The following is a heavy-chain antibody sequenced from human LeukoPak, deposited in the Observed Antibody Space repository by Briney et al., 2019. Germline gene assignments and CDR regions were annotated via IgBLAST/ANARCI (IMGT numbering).Heavy chain of an antibody. J-gene: IGHJ4*02. CDR3: ARLFGGVTTFDY. CDR1: GGTFSSYA. Sequence: SCKASGGTFSSYAISWVRQAPGRGLQWVASMKGDGSHIYYVDSVKGRFTISRDNARNSLYLQMNSLTAEDTAVYYCARLFGGVTTFDYWGQGALVTVSS. D-gene: IGHD2-8*02. V-gene: IGHV3-7*01. CDR2: MKGDGSHI.